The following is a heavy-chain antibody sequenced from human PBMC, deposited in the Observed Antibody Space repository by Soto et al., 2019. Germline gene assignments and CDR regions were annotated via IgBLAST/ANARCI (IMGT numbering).Heavy chain of an antibody. V-gene: IGHV3-48*02. Sequence: EVQLVESGGGLVQPGGSLRLSCAASGFTFSSYSMNWVRQAPGKGLEWVSYISSSSSTIYYADSVKGRFTISRDNAKNSLYLQMNRLRDEDTAVYYCARDGIAAVAWVEPWGQGTLVTVSS. CDR3: ARDGIAAVAWVEP. CDR2: ISSSSSTI. J-gene: IGHJ5*02. D-gene: IGHD6-13*01. CDR1: GFTFSSYS.